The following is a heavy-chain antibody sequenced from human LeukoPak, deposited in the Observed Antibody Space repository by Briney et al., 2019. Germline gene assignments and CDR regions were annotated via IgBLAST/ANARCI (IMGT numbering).Heavy chain of an antibody. D-gene: IGHD3-10*01. V-gene: IGHV4-39*07. J-gene: IGHJ6*03. Sequence: SGTLSLTCAVSGGSISSSSYYWGWIRQPPGKGLEWIGSIYYSGSTYYNPSLKSRVTISVDKSKNQFSLKLSSVTAADTAVYYCARDLRGPTYYYYYYMDVWGKGTTVTVSS. CDR2: IYYSGST. CDR1: GGSISSSSYY. CDR3: ARDLRGPTYYYYYYMDV.